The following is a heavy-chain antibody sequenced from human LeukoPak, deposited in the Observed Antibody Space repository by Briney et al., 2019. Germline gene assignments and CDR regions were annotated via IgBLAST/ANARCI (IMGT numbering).Heavy chain of an antibody. V-gene: IGHV3-30*18. CDR3: AKPPVVTPGAFDI. CDR2: ISYDGSNK. CDR1: GFTFSSYG. D-gene: IGHD4-23*01. Sequence: GRSLRLSCAASGFTFSSYGMPWVRQAPGKGLEWVAVISYDGSNKYYADSVKGRFTISRDNSKNTLYLQMNSLRAEDTAVYYCAKPPVVTPGAFDIWGQGTMVTVSS. J-gene: IGHJ3*02.